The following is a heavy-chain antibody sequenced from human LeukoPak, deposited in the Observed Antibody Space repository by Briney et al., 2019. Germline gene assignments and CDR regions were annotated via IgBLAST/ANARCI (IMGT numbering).Heavy chain of an antibody. CDR2: ISAYNDNT. CDR1: GFTFTSYG. V-gene: IGHV1-18*01. CDR3: ARGTDVCDS. J-gene: IGHJ4*02. Sequence: GASVKVSCTVSGFTFTSYGFSWVRQAPGQGLEWMGWISAYNDNTIYAQKFQGRVTLTTDASTSTAYMELRSLRSDDTAVYYCARGTDVCDSWGQGTLVTVSS.